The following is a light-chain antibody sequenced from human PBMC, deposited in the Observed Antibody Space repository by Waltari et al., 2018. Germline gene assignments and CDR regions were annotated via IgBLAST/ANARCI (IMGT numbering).Light chain of an antibody. CDR3: QQYKRPPWT. V-gene: IGKV1-5*03. CDR2: KAF. CDR1: ESINTW. J-gene: IGKJ1*01. Sequence: DIQMTQSPSSLSASVGDRVTITCRATESINTWLAWYQQKPGKAPKLLLYKAFNLESGVPSRFSGSGSGTEFTLSISNLQPDDFATYYCQQYKRPPWTFGQGTKVDI.